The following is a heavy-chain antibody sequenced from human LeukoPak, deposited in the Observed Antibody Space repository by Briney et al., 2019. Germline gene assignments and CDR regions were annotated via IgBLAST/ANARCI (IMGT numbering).Heavy chain of an antibody. V-gene: IGHV1-2*02. CDR2: INPNSGGT. CDR3: ARQTMVRGVMGY. CDR1: VYTFTGYY. D-gene: IGHD3-10*01. Sequence: ASVRVSRKSSVYTFTGYYMHGVRQAPGQGLEWMGWINPNSGGTNYAQKFQGRVTMTRDTSISTAYMELSRLRSDDTAVYYCARQTMVRGVMGYWGQGTLVTVSS. J-gene: IGHJ4*02.